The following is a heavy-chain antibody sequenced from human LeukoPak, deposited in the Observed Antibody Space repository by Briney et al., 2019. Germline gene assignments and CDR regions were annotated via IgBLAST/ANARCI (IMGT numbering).Heavy chain of an antibody. Sequence: SQTLSLTCTVSGGATTSGDYYWSWIRQPPGKGLEWIGYIYYSGCTYYHPSLKRRVTISVDTSKNQFSLKLSSVTAADTAVYYCAREPYYDFWSGYPDTPDVWGQGTTVTVSS. CDR1: GGATTSGDYY. CDR2: IYYSGCT. J-gene: IGHJ6*02. CDR3: AREPYYDFWSGYPDTPDV. V-gene: IGHV4-30-4*01. D-gene: IGHD3-3*01.